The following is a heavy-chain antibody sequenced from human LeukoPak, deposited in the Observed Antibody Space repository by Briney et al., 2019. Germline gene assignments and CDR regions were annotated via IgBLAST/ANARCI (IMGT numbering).Heavy chain of an antibody. J-gene: IGHJ4*02. CDR1: GFNFRAYW. V-gene: IGHV3-7*01. D-gene: IGHD6-13*01. Sequence: GGSLRLSCTTSGFNFRAYWMGWVRQAPGEGLEWVANIRQDGGAKNYVDSVKGRFTISRDNAKKSLYLQMNSLRAEDTAVYYCAPPPIAATGNWGQGTLVTVSS. CDR3: APPPIAATGN. CDR2: IRQDGGAK.